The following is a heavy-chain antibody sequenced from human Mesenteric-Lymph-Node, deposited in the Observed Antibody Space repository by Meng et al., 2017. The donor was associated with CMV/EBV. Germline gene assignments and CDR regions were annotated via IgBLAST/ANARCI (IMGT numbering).Heavy chain of an antibody. V-gene: IGHV3-7*01. J-gene: IGHJ4*02. CDR3: ARANNFDH. Sequence: GESLKISCAASGFTFSSYWMSWVRQAPGKGLEWVANIKQDGSEKYYVDSVKGRFTISRDNAKNSLYLQMNSLTAEDTAVYYCARANNFDHWGQGTLVTVSS. CDR1: GFTFSSYW. CDR2: IKQDGSEK. D-gene: IGHD4/OR15-4a*01.